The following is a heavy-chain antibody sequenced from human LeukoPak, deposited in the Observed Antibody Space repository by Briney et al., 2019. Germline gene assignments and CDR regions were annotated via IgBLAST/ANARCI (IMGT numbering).Heavy chain of an antibody. Sequence: ASVKVSFKASGGTFSSYANSWVRQAPGQGLEWMGRIIPILGIANYAQKFQGRVTITADKSTSTAYMELSSLRSEDTAVDYCAREGYYGSGSYYPSAFDIWGQGTMVTVSS. CDR1: GGTFSSYA. D-gene: IGHD3-10*01. J-gene: IGHJ3*02. CDR2: IIPILGIA. V-gene: IGHV1-69*04. CDR3: AREGYYGSGSYYPSAFDI.